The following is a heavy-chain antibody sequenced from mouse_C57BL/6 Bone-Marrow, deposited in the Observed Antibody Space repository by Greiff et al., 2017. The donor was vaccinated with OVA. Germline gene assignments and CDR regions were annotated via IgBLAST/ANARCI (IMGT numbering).Heavy chain of an antibody. Sequence: DVMLVESGGGLVQPGGSLKLSCAASGFTFSDYYMYWVRQTPEKRLEWVAYISNGGGSTYYPDTVKGRFTISRDNAKNTLYLQMSRLKSEDTAMYYCARPYDYYAMDYWGQGTSVTVSS. CDR3: ARPYDYYAMDY. J-gene: IGHJ4*01. CDR1: GFTFSDYY. V-gene: IGHV5-12*01. D-gene: IGHD6-5*01. CDR2: ISNGGGST.